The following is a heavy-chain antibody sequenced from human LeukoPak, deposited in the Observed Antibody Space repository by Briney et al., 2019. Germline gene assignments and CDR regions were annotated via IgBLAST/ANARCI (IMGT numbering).Heavy chain of an antibody. V-gene: IGHV5-51*01. D-gene: IGHD3-22*01. CDR1: GYIFPNYW. CDR2: IYPDDSAT. Sequence: GASLQISCKGSGYIFPNYWIAWVRPLPGKGLEWMCIIYPDDSATGYSPSFQGQVTISADKSISTAYLRWSSLKASDTAIYYCARRAGNSGYFSDAFDIWGQGTMVTVSS. CDR3: ARRAGNSGYFSDAFDI. J-gene: IGHJ3*02.